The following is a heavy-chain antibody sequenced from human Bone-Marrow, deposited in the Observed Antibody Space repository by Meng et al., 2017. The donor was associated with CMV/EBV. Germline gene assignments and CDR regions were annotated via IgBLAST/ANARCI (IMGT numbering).Heavy chain of an antibody. J-gene: IGHJ6*02. D-gene: IGHD1-26*01. V-gene: IGHV3-23*03. CDR3: AKAHGSYYPIYGMDV. CDR2: IYSGGSST. CDR1: GFTFSSYA. Sequence: ESLKISWAASGFTFSSYAMSWVRQAPGKGLEWVSVIYSGGSSTYYPDSVKGRFTISRDNSKNTLYLQMNRLRAEDTAVYYCAKAHGSYYPIYGMDVWGQGTTVTVSS.